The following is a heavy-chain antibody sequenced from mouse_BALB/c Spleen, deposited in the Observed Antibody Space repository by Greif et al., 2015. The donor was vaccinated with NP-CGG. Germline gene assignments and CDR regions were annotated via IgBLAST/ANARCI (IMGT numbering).Heavy chain of an antibody. V-gene: IGHV1-80*01. CDR3: ARGRRQAFAY. CDR2: IYPGDGDT. Sequence: QVQLQQSGAELVRPGSSVKISCKASGYAFSSYWMNWVKQRPGQGLEWIGQIYPGDGDTNYDGKFKGKATLTADKSSSTAYMQLSSLTSEDSAVYFCARGRRQAFAYWGQGTLVTVSA. J-gene: IGHJ3*01. CDR1: GYAFSSYW. D-gene: IGHD3-2*01.